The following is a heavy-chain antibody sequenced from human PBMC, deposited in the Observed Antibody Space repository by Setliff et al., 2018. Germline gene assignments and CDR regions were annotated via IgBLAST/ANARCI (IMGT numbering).Heavy chain of an antibody. CDR3: ARDNHGGAHDH. Sequence: GASLKLSCAASGFTFSSYSMHWLRQAPGRGLEWVAYISATSLNTYYADSVKGRFTISRDNAEDSLYLQMNSLRADDTALYYCARDNHGGAHDHWGQGSLVAVSS. CDR1: GFTFSSYS. D-gene: IGHD2-21*01. J-gene: IGHJ4*02. CDR2: ISATSLNT. V-gene: IGHV3-48*01.